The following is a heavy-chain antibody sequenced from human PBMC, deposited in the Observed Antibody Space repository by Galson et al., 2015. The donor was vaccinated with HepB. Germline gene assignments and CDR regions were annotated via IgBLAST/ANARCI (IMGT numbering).Heavy chain of an antibody. CDR2: ISDDGRFK. CDR3: ARDRGALYDSRGPTYGMNF. V-gene: IGHV3-30*04. J-gene: IGHJ6*02. D-gene: IGHD3-22*01. Sequence: SLRLSCAASGFTFESYAMHWVRQAPGKGLEWVAVISDDGRFKYYADSVKGRFTISRDNFKNTLYLQMNSLRVEDTAVYYCARDRGALYDSRGPTYGMNFWGQGTTVTVSS. CDR1: GFTFESYA.